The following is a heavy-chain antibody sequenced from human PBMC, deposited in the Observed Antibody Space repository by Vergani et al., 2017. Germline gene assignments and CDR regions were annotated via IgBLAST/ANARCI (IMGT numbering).Heavy chain of an antibody. CDR2: ISSSSSYI. Sequence: EVQLVESGGGLVKPGGSLRLSCAASGFTFSSYSMNWVRQAPGKGLEWVSSISSSSSYIYYADSVKGRFTISRDNAKNSLYLQMNSLRAEDTAVYYCARSGCDRLGWWTRVTTRRRNYYYYMDVWGKGTTVTVSS. CDR1: GFTFSSYS. J-gene: IGHJ6*03. D-gene: IGHD2-15*01. V-gene: IGHV3-21*01. CDR3: ARSGCDRLGWWTRVTTRRRNYYYYMDV.